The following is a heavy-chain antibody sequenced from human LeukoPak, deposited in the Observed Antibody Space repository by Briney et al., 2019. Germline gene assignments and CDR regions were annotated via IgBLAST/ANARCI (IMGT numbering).Heavy chain of an antibody. CDR3: AREANFDSSGYYSDY. J-gene: IGHJ4*02. Sequence: GSSVKVSCKASGGTFSSYAISWVRQAPGQGLEWMGRIIPILGIANYAQKFQGRVTITADKSTSTAYMELSSLRSEDTAVYYCAREANFDSSGYYSDYWGQGTLVTVSS. CDR1: GGTFSSYA. CDR2: IIPILGIA. V-gene: IGHV1-69*04. D-gene: IGHD3-22*01.